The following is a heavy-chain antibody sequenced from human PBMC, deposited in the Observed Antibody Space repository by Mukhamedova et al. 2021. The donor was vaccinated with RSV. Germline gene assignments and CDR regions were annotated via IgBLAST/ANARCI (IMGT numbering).Heavy chain of an antibody. J-gene: IGHJ3*02. V-gene: IGHV1-69*01. Sequence: GLEWMGGIIPIFGTANYAQKFQGRVTITADEFTSTAYMELSSLRSEDTAVYYCARGGYYYDSSGYNAFDIWGQGTMVTVSS. CDR2: IIPIFGTA. D-gene: IGHD3-22*01. CDR3: ARGGYYYDSSGYNAFDI.